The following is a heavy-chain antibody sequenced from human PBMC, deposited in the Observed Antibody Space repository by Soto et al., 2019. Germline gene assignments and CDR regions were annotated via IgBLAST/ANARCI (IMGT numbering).Heavy chain of an antibody. CDR1: GYSFTSYW. CDR2: ILPDYADT. D-gene: IGHD3-3*01. CDR3: ARNTPLYYDFWSGYGNYYYYGMDV. V-gene: IGHV5-51*01. J-gene: IGHJ6*02. Sequence: GESLKISCKASGYSFTSYWIGWVRQTPVKGLEWMGIILPDYADTRYSPSFEGHVTISADRSTNTSFLHLRSLEASDTAMYYCARNTPLYYDFWSGYGNYYYYGMDVWGQGTTVTVSS.